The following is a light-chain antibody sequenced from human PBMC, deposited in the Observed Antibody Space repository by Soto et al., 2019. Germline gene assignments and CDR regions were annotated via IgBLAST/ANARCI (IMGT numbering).Light chain of an antibody. CDR3: TSFTGSATWL. Sequence: QSVLTQPASVSGSPGQSITVSCTGTSNDVGGYNYVSWYQQNPGKAPKLIIFEVTNRPSGISNRFSGSKSGNTASLTISGLQAEDEADYYCTSFTGSATWLFGGGTKVTVL. V-gene: IGLV2-14*01. CDR2: EVT. CDR1: SNDVGGYNY. J-gene: IGLJ3*02.